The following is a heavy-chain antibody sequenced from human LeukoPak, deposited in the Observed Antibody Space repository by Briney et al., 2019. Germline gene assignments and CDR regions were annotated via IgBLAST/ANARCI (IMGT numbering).Heavy chain of an antibody. Sequence: PGGSLRLSCAASGFTFSSYGMSWVRQAPGKGLEWVSATSGSGGSTYYADSVKGRFTISRDNSKNTLYLQMNSLRADDTAVYYCAKMHGYSYGYAYYFDYWGQGTLVTVSS. J-gene: IGHJ4*02. CDR2: TSGSGGST. CDR3: AKMHGYSYGYAYYFDY. V-gene: IGHV3-23*01. CDR1: GFTFSSYG. D-gene: IGHD5-18*01.